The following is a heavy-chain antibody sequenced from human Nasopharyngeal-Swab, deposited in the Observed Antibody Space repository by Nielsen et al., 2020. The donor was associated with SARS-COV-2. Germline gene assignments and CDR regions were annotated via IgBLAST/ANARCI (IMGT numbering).Heavy chain of an antibody. V-gene: IGHV3-33*01. CDR1: GFTFSSYG. CDR2: IWYDGSNK. CDR3: ARDSPGTDSSGYDDAFDI. Sequence: GGSLRLACAASGFTFSSYGMHWVRQAPGKGPEWVAVIWYDGSNKYYADSVKGRFTISRDNSKNTLYLQMNSLRAEDTAVYYCARDSPGTDSSGYDDAFDIWGQGTMVTVSS. J-gene: IGHJ3*02. D-gene: IGHD3-22*01.